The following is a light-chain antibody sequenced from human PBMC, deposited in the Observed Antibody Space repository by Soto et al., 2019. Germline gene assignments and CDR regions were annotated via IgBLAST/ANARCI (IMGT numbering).Light chain of an antibody. CDR2: GAS. CDR3: QQYSIWRT. Sequence: IVLTQSPVTLSLSPGERATLSCRASQSVNNFLAWYQQKPGQAPRLLIYGASTRATGIPARFSGSGSGTEFTLTISSLQSEDFAVYYCQQYSIWRTFGQGTKVDIK. CDR1: QSVNNF. J-gene: IGKJ1*01. V-gene: IGKV3-15*01.